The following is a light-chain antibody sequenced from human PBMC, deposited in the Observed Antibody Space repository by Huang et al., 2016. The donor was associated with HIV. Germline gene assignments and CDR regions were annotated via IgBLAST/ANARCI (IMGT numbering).Light chain of an antibody. CDR3: QQRSNWPLIT. V-gene: IGKV3-11*01. J-gene: IGKJ5*01. CDR2: DAS. CDR1: QSVSSY. Sequence: EIVLTQSPATLSLSPEERATLSCRASQSVSSYLAWYQQKPGQAPRLLIYDASNRATGIPARFSGSGSGTDFTLTISRLEPEDFAVYYCQQRSNWPLITFGQGTRLEIK.